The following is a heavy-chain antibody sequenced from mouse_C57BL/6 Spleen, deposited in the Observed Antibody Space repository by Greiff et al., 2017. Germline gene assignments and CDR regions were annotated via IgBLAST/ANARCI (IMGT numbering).Heavy chain of an antibody. D-gene: IGHD2-2*01. Sequence: QVQLQQPGAELVMPGASVKLSCKASGYTFTSSWLHWVKQRPGQGLEWIGASDPSDSYTNYNQKFKGKSTLTVDKSSSTAYMQLSSLTSEDSAVYYWARLDGYGGVDYWGQGTTLTVSS. CDR1: GYTFTSSW. CDR2: SDPSDSYT. CDR3: ARLDGYGGVDY. V-gene: IGHV1-69*01. J-gene: IGHJ2*01.